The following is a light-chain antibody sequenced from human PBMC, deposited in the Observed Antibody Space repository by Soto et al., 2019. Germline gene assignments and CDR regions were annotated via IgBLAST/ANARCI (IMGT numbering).Light chain of an antibody. CDR3: SSYSISTAYL. CDR2: EVS. J-gene: IGLJ1*01. V-gene: IGLV2-14*01. Sequence: QSALTQPASVSGSPGQSITISCTGTSSDVGGYDYVSWYRLHPGQAPKLMVFEVSNRPSGVSYRFSGSKSGNTASLTISGLQAEDEADYFCSSYSISTAYLFGTGTKVTVL. CDR1: SSDVGGYDY.